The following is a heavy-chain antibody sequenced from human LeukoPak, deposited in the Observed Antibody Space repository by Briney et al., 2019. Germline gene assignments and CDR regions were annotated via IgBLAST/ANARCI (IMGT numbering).Heavy chain of an antibody. CDR3: ARETANYYYYMDV. CDR2: ISSSGSTI. Sequence: GGSLRLSCAASGFTFSSYEMNWVRQAPGKGLEWVSYISSSGSTIYYADSVKGRFTISRDNAKNSLYLQMNSLRAEDTAVYYCARETANYYYYMDVWGKGTTVTVSS. V-gene: IGHV3-48*03. J-gene: IGHJ6*03. CDR1: GFTFSSYE.